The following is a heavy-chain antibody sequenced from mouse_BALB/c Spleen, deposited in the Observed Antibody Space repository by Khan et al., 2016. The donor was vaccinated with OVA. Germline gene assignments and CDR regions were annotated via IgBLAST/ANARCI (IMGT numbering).Heavy chain of an antibody. CDR2: IYPGSNNT. D-gene: IGHD3-1*01. CDR3: ARELGSWFPY. CDR1: GYTFNDYN. J-gene: IGHJ3*01. V-gene: IGHV1-77*01. Sequence: QVRLQQSGAELARPGASVKLSCKASGYTFNDYNINWVKQRTGQGLEWIGEIYPGSNNTYYNEKFKGKATLTADKSSSTAFMQLSSLTSEDSAVYCGARELGSWFPYWGQGTLVTVSA.